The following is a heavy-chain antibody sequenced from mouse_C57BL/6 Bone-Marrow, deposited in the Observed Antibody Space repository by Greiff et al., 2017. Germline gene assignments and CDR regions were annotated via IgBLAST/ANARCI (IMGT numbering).Heavy chain of an antibody. J-gene: IGHJ1*03. CDR2: IYPRDGST. CDR3: ARLEFDESSGDWYFDV. Sequence: QVQLQQSGPELVKPGASVKLSCKASGYTFTSYDINWVKQRPGQGLEWIGWIYPRDGSTKYNEKFKGKATLTVDKSSSTAYMELHSRTYEDSAVYFCARLEFDESSGDWYFDVWGTGTTVTVSS. CDR1: GYTFTSYD. D-gene: IGHD1-1*01. V-gene: IGHV1-85*01.